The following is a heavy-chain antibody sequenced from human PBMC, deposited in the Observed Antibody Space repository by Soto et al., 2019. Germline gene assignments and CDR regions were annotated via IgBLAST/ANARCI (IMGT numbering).Heavy chain of an antibody. CDR3: ARGYFDSGHGYDL. V-gene: IGHV5-51*01. Sequence: GESLKISCKGPGHLFNNHWIGWVRQTPGKGLEWMGLIFTRDSETKTSPSFQGHVSFSVDNSIDTVYLQWTSLKTTDTGIYFCARGYFDSGHGYDLWGQGTLVTVSS. J-gene: IGHJ5*02. D-gene: IGHD3-10*01. CDR1: GHLFNNHW. CDR2: IFTRDSET.